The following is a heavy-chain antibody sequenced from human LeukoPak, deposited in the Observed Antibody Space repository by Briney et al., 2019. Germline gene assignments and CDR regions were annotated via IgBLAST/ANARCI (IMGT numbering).Heavy chain of an antibody. V-gene: IGHV4-61*05. J-gene: IGHJ3*02. CDR3: ARHKRGLYDYVWGSYRPDAFDI. CDR1: GGSISSSSYY. D-gene: IGHD3-16*02. Sequence: SETLSLTCTVSGGSISSSSYYWGWIRQPPGKGLEWIGYIYYSGSTNYNPSLKSRVTISVDTSKNQFSLKLSSVTAADTAVYYCARHKRGLYDYVWGSYRPDAFDIWGQGTMVTVSS. CDR2: IYYSGST.